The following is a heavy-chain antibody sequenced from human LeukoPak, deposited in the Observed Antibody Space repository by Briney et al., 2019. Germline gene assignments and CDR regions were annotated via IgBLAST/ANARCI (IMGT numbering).Heavy chain of an antibody. Sequence: GGSLRLSCAASGFTLSSYAMSWVRQAPGKGLEWVSAISGSGGSTYYADSVKGRFTISRDNSKNTLYLQMNSLRAEDTAVYYCAKEREAAGTWFYFDYWGQGTLVTVSS. J-gene: IGHJ4*02. CDR1: GFTLSSYA. D-gene: IGHD6-13*01. CDR3: AKEREAAGTWFYFDY. CDR2: ISGSGGST. V-gene: IGHV3-23*01.